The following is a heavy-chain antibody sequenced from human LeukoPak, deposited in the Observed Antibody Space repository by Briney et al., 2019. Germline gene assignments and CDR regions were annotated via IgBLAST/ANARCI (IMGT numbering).Heavy chain of an antibody. Sequence: GASVKVSCKVSGYTLTELSMHWVRQAPGKGLEWMGGFDPEDGETIYAQKFQGRVTMTRDMSTSTVYMELSSLRSEDTAVYYCAATRRGYSYVYWGQGTLVTVSS. J-gene: IGHJ4*02. D-gene: IGHD5-18*01. V-gene: IGHV1-24*01. CDR3: AATRRGYSYVY. CDR1: GYTLTELS. CDR2: FDPEDGET.